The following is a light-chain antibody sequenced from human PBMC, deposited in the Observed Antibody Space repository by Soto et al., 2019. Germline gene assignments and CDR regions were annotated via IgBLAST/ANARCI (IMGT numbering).Light chain of an antibody. V-gene: IGKV2-30*01. CDR3: MQGTHSPYT. CDR2: QVS. CDR1: RSLVYSDGNTY. J-gene: IGKJ2*01. Sequence: DVVMTQSPLSLPVTLGQPASISCRSSRSLVYSDGNTYLDWFKQRPGQSPRRLIYQVSDRDSGVPDRFSGSGSGTDFTLKISRVEAEDVGVYYCMQGTHSPYTFGQGTKLEIK.